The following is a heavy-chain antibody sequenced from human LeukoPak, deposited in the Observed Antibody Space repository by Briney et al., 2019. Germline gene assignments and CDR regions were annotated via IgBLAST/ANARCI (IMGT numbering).Heavy chain of an antibody. CDR1: GFTFSSYW. J-gene: IGHJ5*02. Sequence: GGSLRLSCAASGFTFSSYWMHWVRQAPGKGLVWVSRINSDGSSTSYADSVKGRFTISRDNSKNTLYLQMNSLRAEDTAVYYCAKDVFTSGSLHNWFDPWGQGTLVTVSS. V-gene: IGHV3-74*01. D-gene: IGHD3-10*01. CDR3: AKDVFTSGSLHNWFDP. CDR2: INSDGSST.